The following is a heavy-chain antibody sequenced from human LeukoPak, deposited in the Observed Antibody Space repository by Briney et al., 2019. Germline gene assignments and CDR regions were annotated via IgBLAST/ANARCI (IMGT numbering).Heavy chain of an antibody. D-gene: IGHD5-12*01. CDR2: IHLSGST. J-gene: IGHJ2*01. CDR1: GDSISTYY. Sequence: SETLSLTCTVSGDSISTYYWTWIRRPAGKALEWIGRIHLSGSTNYNPSLKSRVTMSLDTSKNQFSLKLTSVTAADTAVYYCARANSGYDLWGRGTLVTVSS. V-gene: IGHV4-4*07. CDR3: ARANSGYDL.